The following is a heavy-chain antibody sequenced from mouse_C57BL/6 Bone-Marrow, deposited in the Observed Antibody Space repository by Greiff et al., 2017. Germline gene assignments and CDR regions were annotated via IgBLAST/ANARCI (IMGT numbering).Heavy chain of an antibody. CDR3: ARGRLAITTVLGHYFDY. J-gene: IGHJ2*01. D-gene: IGHD1-1*01. V-gene: IGHV1-69*01. Sequence: VQLQQPGAELVMPGASVKLSCKASGYTFTSYWMHWVKQRPGQGLEWIGEIDPSDSYTNYNQKFKGKSTLTVDKSSSTAYMQLSSLTSEDSAVYYCARGRLAITTVLGHYFDYWGQGTTLTVSS. CDR2: IDPSDSYT. CDR1: GYTFTSYW.